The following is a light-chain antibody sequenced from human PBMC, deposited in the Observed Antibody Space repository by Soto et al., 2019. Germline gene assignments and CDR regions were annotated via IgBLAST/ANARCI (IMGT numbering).Light chain of an antibody. V-gene: IGKV1-9*01. J-gene: IGKJ1*01. CDR2: GAS. CDR3: QKLNAYPPWT. CDR1: QGISSN. Sequence: QLTQTPSSLSASLGDRVTITCRASQGISSNLAWYQQKPGRAPKLLIFGASTLQSGVPSRFSGSGSGTDFTLTISSLQPEDFATYFCQKLNAYPPWTFGQGTKVDI.